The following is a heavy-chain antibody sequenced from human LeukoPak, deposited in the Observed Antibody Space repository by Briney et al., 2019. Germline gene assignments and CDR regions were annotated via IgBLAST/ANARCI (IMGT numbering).Heavy chain of an antibody. CDR3: ARGEDYDFGGAFDI. J-gene: IGHJ3*02. CDR1: GSTFSSYA. Sequence: SVKVSCKASGSTFSSYAISSVRQAPGQGLEWMGGIIPIFGTANYAQKFQGRVTITADESTSTAYMELSSLRSEDTAVYYCARGEDYDFGGAFDIWGQGTMVTVSS. D-gene: IGHD3-3*01. V-gene: IGHV1-69*13. CDR2: IIPIFGTA.